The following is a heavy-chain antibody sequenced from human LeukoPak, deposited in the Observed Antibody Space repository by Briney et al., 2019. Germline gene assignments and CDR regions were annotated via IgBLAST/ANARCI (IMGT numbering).Heavy chain of an antibody. V-gene: IGHV1-18*01. J-gene: IGHJ4*02. Sequence: ASVKVSCKASGYTFTSYGISWVRQAPGQGLEWMGWISAYNGNTNYAQKLQGRVTMTTDTSTSTAYMELRSLRSDDTAVYYCARDYPYDFWSGYYSRIGYFDYWGQGTLVTVSS. D-gene: IGHD3-3*01. CDR2: ISAYNGNT. CDR1: GYTFTSYG. CDR3: ARDYPYDFWSGYYSRIGYFDY.